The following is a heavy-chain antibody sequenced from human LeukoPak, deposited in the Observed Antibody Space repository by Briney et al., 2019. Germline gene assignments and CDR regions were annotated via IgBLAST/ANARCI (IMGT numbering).Heavy chain of an antibody. CDR1: GYTFTSYG. Sequence: ASVKVSFKASGYTFTSYGISWVRQAPGQGLEWMGWISAYNGNTNYAQKLQGRVTMTTDTSTSTAYMELRSLRSDDTAVYYCARDLVRGYSGYDYYYYGMDVWGQGTTVTVSS. V-gene: IGHV1-18*01. J-gene: IGHJ6*02. CDR3: ARDLVRGYSGYDYYYYGMDV. CDR2: ISAYNGNT. D-gene: IGHD5-12*01.